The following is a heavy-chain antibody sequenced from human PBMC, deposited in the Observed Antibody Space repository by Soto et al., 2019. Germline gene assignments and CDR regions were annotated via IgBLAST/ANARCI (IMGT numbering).Heavy chain of an antibody. Sequence: PGGSLRLSCAASGFTFSSYSMNWVRQAPGKGLEWVSYISSSSSTIYYADSVKGRFTISRDNAKNSLYLQMNSLRAEDTAVYYCARAYRSYGDYAWFDPWGQGTLVTVS. CDR3: ARAYRSYGDYAWFDP. CDR1: GFTFSSYS. J-gene: IGHJ5*02. CDR2: ISSSSSTI. D-gene: IGHD4-17*01. V-gene: IGHV3-48*01.